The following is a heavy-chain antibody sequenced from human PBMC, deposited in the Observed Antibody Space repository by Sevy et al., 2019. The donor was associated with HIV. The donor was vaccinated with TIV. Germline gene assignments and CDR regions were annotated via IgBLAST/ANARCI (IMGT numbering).Heavy chain of an antibody. D-gene: IGHD2-8*01. CDR3: ARALGGFYCTKGVCSLGMDV. J-gene: IGHJ6*02. CDR1: GFTFSSYS. CDR2: ISSSSSYI. Sequence: GGSLRLSCAASGFTFSSYSMNWVRQAPGKGLEWVSSISSSSSYIYYADSVKGRFTISSDNAENSPYLLMNSLSAEDTAVYYCARALGGFYCTKGVCSLGMDVWGQGTTVTVSS. V-gene: IGHV3-21*01.